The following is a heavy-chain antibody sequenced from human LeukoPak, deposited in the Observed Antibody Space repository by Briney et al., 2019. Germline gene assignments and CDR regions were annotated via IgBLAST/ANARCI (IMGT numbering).Heavy chain of an antibody. Sequence: ASVKVSCKASGYTFTGYYMHWVRQAPGQGLEWMGWINPNSGGTNYAQKFQGRVTMTRDTSISTAYMELSRLRSDDTAVYYCGRDGLWFGQLDYWGQGTLVTVSS. CDR1: GYTFTGYY. D-gene: IGHD3-10*01. CDR2: INPNSGGT. J-gene: IGHJ4*02. CDR3: GRDGLWFGQLDY. V-gene: IGHV1-2*02.